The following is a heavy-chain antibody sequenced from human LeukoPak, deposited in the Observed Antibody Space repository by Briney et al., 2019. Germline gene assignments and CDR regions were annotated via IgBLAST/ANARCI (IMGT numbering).Heavy chain of an antibody. CDR1: GYTFTSYG. CDR3: ARGGPTYSGSYNTGDY. D-gene: IGHD1-26*01. J-gene: IGHJ4*02. Sequence: AAVKVSCKASGYTFTSYGISWVRQAPGQGLEWMGWISAYNGNTNYAQKLQGRVTMTTDTSTSTAYMELRSLRSDDTAVYYCARGGPTYSGSYNTGDYWGQGTLVTVSS. V-gene: IGHV1-18*01. CDR2: ISAYNGNT.